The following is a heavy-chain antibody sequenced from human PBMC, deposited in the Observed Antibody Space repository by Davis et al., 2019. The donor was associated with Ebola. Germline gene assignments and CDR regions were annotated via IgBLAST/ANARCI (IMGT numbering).Heavy chain of an antibody. J-gene: IGHJ3*02. Sequence: PGGSLRLSCAASGFTFSSYAMHWVRQAPGKGLEWVAVISYDGSNKYYADSVKGRFTISRDNSKNTLYLQMNSLRAEDTAVYYCATWGGDFLDAFDIWGQGTMVTVSS. CDR2: ISYDGSNK. V-gene: IGHV3-30-3*01. CDR1: GFTFSSYA. CDR3: ATWGGDFLDAFDI. D-gene: IGHD2-21*02.